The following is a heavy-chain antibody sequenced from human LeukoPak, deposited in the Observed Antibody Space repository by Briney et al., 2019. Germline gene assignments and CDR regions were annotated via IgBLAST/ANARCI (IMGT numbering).Heavy chain of an antibody. V-gene: IGHV3-72*01. CDR2: TRSKARGYTT. J-gene: IGHJ6*02. D-gene: IGHD4-17*01. Sequence: GGSLRLSCAASGFTFSSYAMSWVRQAPGKGLEWVARTRSKARGYTTEYAASVKGRFTVSRDESMNSLYLQMNSLKTEDTAVYYCARGPTVTFNYHYGMDVWGQGTTVTVSS. CDR3: ARGPTVTFNYHYGMDV. CDR1: GFTFSSYA.